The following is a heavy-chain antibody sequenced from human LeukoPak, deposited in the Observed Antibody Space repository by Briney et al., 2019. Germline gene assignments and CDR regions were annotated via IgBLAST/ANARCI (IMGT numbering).Heavy chain of an antibody. V-gene: IGHV3-23*01. CDR1: GFTFSTYA. J-gene: IGHJ4*02. Sequence: GGSLRLSCAASGFTFSTYAMTWVRQAAEKGLEWVSIINAGGGETYYADSVKGRFTISRDNSKNTLYLQMNSLRAEDTAVYYCAKVNQDIVVVPAAIDYWGQGTLVTVSS. CDR2: INAGGGET. CDR3: AKVNQDIVVVPAAIDY. D-gene: IGHD2-2*02.